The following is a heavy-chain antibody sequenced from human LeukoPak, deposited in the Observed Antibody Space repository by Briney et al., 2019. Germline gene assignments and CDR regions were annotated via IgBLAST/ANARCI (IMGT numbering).Heavy chain of an antibody. J-gene: IGHJ4*02. CDR3: ARSRPAYYFDY. CDR2: IYYSGST. D-gene: IGHD2-2*01. CDR1: GDTISSGDYY. Sequence: ASETLSLTCTVSGDTISSGDYYWSWIRQPPGKGLEWIGYIYYSGSTNYNPSLKSRVTISVDTSKNQFSLKLSSVTAADTAVYYCARSRPAYYFDYWGQGTLVTVSS. V-gene: IGHV4-61*08.